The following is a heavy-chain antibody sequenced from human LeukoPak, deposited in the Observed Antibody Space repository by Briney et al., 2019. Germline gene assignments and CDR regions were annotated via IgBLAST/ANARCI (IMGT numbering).Heavy chain of an antibody. D-gene: IGHD5-18*01. CDR2: IYQDGIEK. CDR3: ARTGYSYGSFDY. Sequence: GGSLRLSCVASGFTFSSHLMTWVRQAPGKGLEWVANIYQDGIEKYYVGSVRGRFTISRDNAKNSLYLQMNSLRAEDTAVYYCARTGYSYGSFDYWGQGTLVTVSS. V-gene: IGHV3-7*01. CDR1: GFTFSSHL. J-gene: IGHJ4*02.